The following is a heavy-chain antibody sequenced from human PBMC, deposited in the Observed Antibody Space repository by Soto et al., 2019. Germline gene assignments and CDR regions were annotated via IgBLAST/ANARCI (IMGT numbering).Heavy chain of an antibody. J-gene: IGHJ4*02. Sequence: GGSLRLSCAASGFTFSGYTIHWVRQAPGKGLEWLALIWFDGSNKYYADSVKGRFTISRDNAKNKLYLQMNTLRAEDTAVYYCARDLGYNYGHPFDYWGQGTLVTVSS. V-gene: IGHV3-33*01. CDR3: ARDLGYNYGHPFDY. D-gene: IGHD5-18*01. CDR2: IWFDGSNK. CDR1: GFTFSGYT.